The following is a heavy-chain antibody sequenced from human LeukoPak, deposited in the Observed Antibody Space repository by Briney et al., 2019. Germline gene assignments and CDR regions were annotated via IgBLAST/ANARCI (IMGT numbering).Heavy chain of an antibody. CDR1: GFTFSSYS. CDR3: ARGSDTYYYDSSHAFDI. J-gene: IGHJ3*02. CDR2: ISSSGSTI. D-gene: IGHD3-22*01. V-gene: IGHV3-48*04. Sequence: GGSLRLSCAASGFTFSSYSMSWVRQAPGKGLEWVSYISSSGSTIYYADSVKGRFTISRDNAKNSLYLQMNSLRAEDTAVYYCARGSDTYYYDSSHAFDIWGQGTMVTVSS.